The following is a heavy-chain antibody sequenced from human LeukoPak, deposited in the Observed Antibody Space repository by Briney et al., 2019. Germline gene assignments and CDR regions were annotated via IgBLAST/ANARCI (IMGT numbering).Heavy chain of an antibody. V-gene: IGHV4-30-2*01. Sequence: PSETLSLTCTVSGGSISSGGYYWSWIRQPPGKGLEWIGYIYHSGSTYYNPSLKSRVTISVDRSKNQFSLKLSSVTAADTAVYYCARDGPDISTPGLDYWGQGTLVTVSS. CDR3: ARDGPDISTPGLDY. CDR2: IYHSGST. D-gene: IGHD6-13*01. J-gene: IGHJ4*02. CDR1: GGSISSGGYY.